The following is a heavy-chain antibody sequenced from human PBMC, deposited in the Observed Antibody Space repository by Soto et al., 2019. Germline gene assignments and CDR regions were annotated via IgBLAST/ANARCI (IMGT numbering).Heavy chain of an antibody. D-gene: IGHD6-13*01. CDR3: ARDGRDSSSWYPYYYYGMDV. CDR1: GYTFTSYD. CDR2: MNPNSGNT. Sequence: ASVKVSCKASGYTFTSYDINWVRQATGQGLEWMGWMNPNSGNTGYAQKFQGRVTMTRNTSISTAYMELSRLRSDDTAVYYCARDGRDSSSWYPYYYYGMDVWGQGTTVTVSS. V-gene: IGHV1-8*01. J-gene: IGHJ6*02.